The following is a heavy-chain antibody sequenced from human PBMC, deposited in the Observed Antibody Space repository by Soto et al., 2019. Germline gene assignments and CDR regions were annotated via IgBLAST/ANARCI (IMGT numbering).Heavy chain of an antibody. CDR1: GFTFSSYS. J-gene: IGHJ4*02. V-gene: IGHV3-21*01. CDR2: ISSSSSYI. Sequence: EVQLVESGGGLVKPGGSLRLSCAGSGFTFSSYSMYWVRQAPGKGLEWVSSISSSSSYIYYADSVKGRFTISRDNAKNSLYLQMNSLRADDTAVYYCARGVKGIGYCGQGSLVTVSS. D-gene: IGHD6-13*01. CDR3: ARGVKGIGY.